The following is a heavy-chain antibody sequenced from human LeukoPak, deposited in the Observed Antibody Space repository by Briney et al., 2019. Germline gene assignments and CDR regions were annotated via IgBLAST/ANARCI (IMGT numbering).Heavy chain of an antibody. CDR2: IKSKTDGGTT. Sequence: GGSLRLSCAASGFTFTNAWMSWVRQAPGKGLEWVGRIKSKTDGGTTDYAALVKGRFTISRDDSKNTLYLQMNSLKTEDTAVYYCTTDQDDHFDWFIWSQGTLVTVSS. J-gene: IGHJ4*02. CDR3: TTDQDDHFDWFI. D-gene: IGHD3-9*01. CDR1: GFTFTNAW. V-gene: IGHV3-15*01.